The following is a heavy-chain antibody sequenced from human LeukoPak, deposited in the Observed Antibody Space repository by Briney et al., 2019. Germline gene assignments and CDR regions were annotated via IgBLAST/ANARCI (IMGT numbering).Heavy chain of an antibody. J-gene: IGHJ4*02. D-gene: IGHD3-10*01. CDR3: AKDPSGSGSYSNFDY. CDR1: GFTFSSYA. V-gene: IGHV3-23*01. Sequence: PGGSLRLSCAASGFTFSSYAMSWVRQAPGKGLEWVSAISGSGGSTYYADSVKGRFTISRDNSKNTLYLQMNSLRAEDTAVYYCAKDPSGSGSYSNFDYWGQGTLVTVSS. CDR2: ISGSGGST.